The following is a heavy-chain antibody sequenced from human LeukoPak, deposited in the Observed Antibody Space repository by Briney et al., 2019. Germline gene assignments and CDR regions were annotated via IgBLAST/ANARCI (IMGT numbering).Heavy chain of an antibody. CDR1: GYTFTSYG. J-gene: IGHJ5*02. CDR2: INAYNGNT. D-gene: IGHD3-3*01. V-gene: IGHV1-18*01. CDR3: ARYYDFWNSMNWFDP. Sequence: RASVKVSCKASGYTFTSYGISWVRQAPGQGLEWMGWINAYNGNTNYAQKLKGRVTMTTDTSTSTAYMELRSLRSDDTAVYYWARYYDFWNSMNWFDPWGHGTLVTVSS.